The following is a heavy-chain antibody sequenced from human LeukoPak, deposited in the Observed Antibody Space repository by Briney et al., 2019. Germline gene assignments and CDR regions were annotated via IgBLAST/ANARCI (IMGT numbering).Heavy chain of an antibody. V-gene: IGHV4-59*01. CDR1: GGSISSYY. D-gene: IGHD2-21*01. CDR2: IYYSGST. J-gene: IGHJ6*03. CDR3: ARVGVVYYYYYMDV. Sequence: SETLSLTCTVSGGSISSYYWSWIRQPPGKGLEWIGYIYYSGSTNYNPSLKSRVTISVDTSKNQFSLKLSSVTAADTAVYYCARVGVVYYYYYMDVWGKGTTVTVSS.